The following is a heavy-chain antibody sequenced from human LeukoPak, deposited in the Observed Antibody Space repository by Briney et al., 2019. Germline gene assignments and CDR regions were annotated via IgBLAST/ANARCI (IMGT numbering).Heavy chain of an antibody. J-gene: IGHJ4*02. CDR3: ARNYDSSGYYFDY. V-gene: IGHV4-4*07. D-gene: IGHD3-22*01. CDR2: IYTSGST. Sequence: SESLSPTRTVSGGSISSYYWSWIRQPAGKGLEWIGRIYTSGSTNYNPSLKSRVTMSVDTSKNQFSLKLSSVTAADTAVYYCARNYDSSGYYFDYWGQGTLVTVSS. CDR1: GGSISSYY.